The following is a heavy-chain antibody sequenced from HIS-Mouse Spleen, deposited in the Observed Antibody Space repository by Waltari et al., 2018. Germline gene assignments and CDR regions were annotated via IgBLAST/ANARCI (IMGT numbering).Heavy chain of an antibody. V-gene: IGHV4-34*01. CDR2: INHSGST. CDR1: GGSFSGYY. J-gene: IGHJ3*02. CDR3: ARGLSGSWAFDI. D-gene: IGHD7-27*01. Sequence: QVQLQQWGAGLLKPSETLSLTCAVYGGSFSGYYWSWIRQPPGKGLEWIGEINHSGSTSYNPSLKSRVTISVDTSKNQFSLKLSSVTAADTAVYYCARGLSGSWAFDIWGQGTMVTVSS.